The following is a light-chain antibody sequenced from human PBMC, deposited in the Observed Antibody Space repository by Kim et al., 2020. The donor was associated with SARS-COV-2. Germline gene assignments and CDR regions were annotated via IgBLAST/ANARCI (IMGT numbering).Light chain of an antibody. J-gene: IGLJ1*01. CDR2: QDS. CDR3: QAWDSSTAV. Sequence: ESPGQTASITCSGDKLGDKYACWYQQKPGQSPVLVIYQDSKRPSGIPERFSGSNSGNTATLTISGTQAMDEADYYCQAWDSSTAVFGTGTKVTVL. V-gene: IGLV3-1*01. CDR1: KLGDKY.